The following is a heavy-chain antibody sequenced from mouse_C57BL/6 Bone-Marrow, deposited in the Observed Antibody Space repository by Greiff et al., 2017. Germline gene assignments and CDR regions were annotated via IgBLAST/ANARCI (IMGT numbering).Heavy chain of an antibody. D-gene: IGHD1-1*01. CDR1: GFTFSDFY. CDR3: ARDASYGSSWHYAMDY. J-gene: IGHJ4*01. CDR2: SRNKANDYTT. Sequence: EVKLMESGGGLVQSGRSLRLSCATSGFTFSDFYMEWVRQAPGKGLEWIAASRNKANDYTTEYSASVKGRFIVSRDTSQSILYLQMNALRAEDTAIYYCARDASYGSSWHYAMDYWGQGTSVTVAS. V-gene: IGHV7-1*01.